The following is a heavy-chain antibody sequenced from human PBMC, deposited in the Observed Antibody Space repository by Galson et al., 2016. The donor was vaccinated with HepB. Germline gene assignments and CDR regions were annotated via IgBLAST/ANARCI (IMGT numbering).Heavy chain of an antibody. CDR3: AKDGILGTTTQSKGMDV. V-gene: IGHV3-33*06. D-gene: IGHD1-26*01. J-gene: IGHJ6*02. Sequence: SLRLSCAASGFTFVTYGMHWVRQAPGKGLEWVAVIWYDGSNKYYGDSVKGRFTISRDNPKNTLYLQMDSLRPEDTAVYYCAKDGILGTTTQSKGMDVWGQGTTVTVSS. CDR1: GFTFVTYG. CDR2: IWYDGSNK.